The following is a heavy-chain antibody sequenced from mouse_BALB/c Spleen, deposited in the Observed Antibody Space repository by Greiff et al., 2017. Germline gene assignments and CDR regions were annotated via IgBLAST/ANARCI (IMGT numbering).Heavy chain of an antibody. J-gene: IGHJ2*01. CDR3: ARRGIYDGYLFDY. CDR1: GFSLTSYG. D-gene: IGHD2-3*01. V-gene: IGHV2-2*02. CDR2: IWSGGST. Sequence: VQLVESGPGLVQPSQSLSITCTVSGFSLTSYGVHWVRQSPGKGLEWLGVIWSGGSTDYNAAFISRLSISKDNSKSQVFFKMNSLQANDTAIYYCARRGIYDGYLFDYWGQGTTLTVSS.